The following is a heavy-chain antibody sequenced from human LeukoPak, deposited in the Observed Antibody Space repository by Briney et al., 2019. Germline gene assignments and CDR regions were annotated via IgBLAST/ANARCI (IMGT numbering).Heavy chain of an antibody. V-gene: IGHV3-66*01. Sequence: GGSLRLSCAASGFTLSSNYMSWVRQAPGRGLEWGSVIYSGGRTYYADSVKGRFTISRDNSKITLYLQMNSLRAEDTAVYYCARLGIVGAAVDYWGEGTLVTVSS. CDR1: GFTLSSNY. D-gene: IGHD1-26*01. J-gene: IGHJ4*02. CDR2: IYSGGRT. CDR3: ARLGIVGAAVDY.